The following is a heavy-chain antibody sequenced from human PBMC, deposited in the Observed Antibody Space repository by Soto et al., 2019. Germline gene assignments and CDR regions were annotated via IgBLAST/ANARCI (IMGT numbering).Heavy chain of an antibody. CDR1: GFTFSSYA. J-gene: IGHJ4*02. CDR2: TSYDGSNE. V-gene: IGHV3-30*18. CDR3: AKEKGLGMGDY. Sequence: GGSLRLSCAASGFTFSSYAMHWVRQAPGKGLEWVAVTSYDGSNEFYADSVKGRFTISRDNSKNTLYLQMNSLRAEDTAVYYCAKEKGLGMGDYWGQGTLVTVSS. D-gene: IGHD1-20*01.